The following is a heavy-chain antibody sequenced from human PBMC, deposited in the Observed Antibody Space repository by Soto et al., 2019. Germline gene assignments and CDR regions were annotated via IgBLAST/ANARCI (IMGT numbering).Heavy chain of an antibody. CDR3: ARGGTIFGVVMTWSSSKDGMDV. J-gene: IGHJ6*02. CDR1: GGTFSSYA. Sequence: QVQLVQSGAEVKKPGSSVKVSCKASGGTFSSYAISWVRQAPGQGLEWMGGIIPIFGTANYAQKFQGRVQVPADETRSPGYMEVSTLSSEDTDVYYCARGGTIFGVVMTWSSSKDGMDVWGQGTTVTVSS. V-gene: IGHV1-69*12. D-gene: IGHD3-3*01. CDR2: IIPIFGTA.